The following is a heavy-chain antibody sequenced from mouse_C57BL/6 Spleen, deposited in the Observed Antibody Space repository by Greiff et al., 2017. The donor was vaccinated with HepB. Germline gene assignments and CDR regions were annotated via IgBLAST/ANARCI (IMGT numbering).Heavy chain of an antibody. Sequence: QVQLQQPGAELVKPGASVKLSCKASGYTFTSYWMQWVKQRPGQGLEWIGEIDPSDSYTNYNQKFKGKATLTVDTSSSTAYMQLSSLTSEDSAVYYCARGGTAQATNFDYWGQGTTLTVSS. CDR3: ARGGTAQATNFDY. CDR2: IDPSDSYT. J-gene: IGHJ2*01. V-gene: IGHV1-50*01. D-gene: IGHD3-2*02. CDR1: GYTFTSYW.